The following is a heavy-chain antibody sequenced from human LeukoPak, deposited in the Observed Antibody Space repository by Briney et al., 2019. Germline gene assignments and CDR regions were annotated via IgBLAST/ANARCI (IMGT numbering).Heavy chain of an antibody. Sequence: PGGSLRLSCVASGFTFSTSWMAWVRQAPGKGLEWVANIRQDGSEQNYVDSVKGRFTISRDNARDSLYLQMNSLRAEDTAVYYCARLHDESGYRYCQLWGQGTLVTVSS. CDR2: IRQDGSEQ. D-gene: IGHD3-22*01. V-gene: IGHV3-7*01. CDR3: ARLHDESGYRYCQL. J-gene: IGHJ1*01. CDR1: GFTFSTSW.